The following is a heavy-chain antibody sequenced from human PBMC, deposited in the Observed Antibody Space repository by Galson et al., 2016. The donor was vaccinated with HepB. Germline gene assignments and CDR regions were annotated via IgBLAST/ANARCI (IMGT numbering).Heavy chain of an antibody. V-gene: IGHV3-23*01. CDR1: GFTFSINA. Sequence: SLRLSCAASGFTFSINAMSWVRQAPGKGLEWVSVITGSGNTYYADSVRGRFSTSRDNSKNTVDLQMNSLRAEDTAVYYCARDLSDGGGIYYQAFDSWGQGTLVTVSS. CDR3: ARDLSDGGGIYYQAFDS. J-gene: IGHJ4*02. CDR2: ITGSGNT. D-gene: IGHD4-23*01.